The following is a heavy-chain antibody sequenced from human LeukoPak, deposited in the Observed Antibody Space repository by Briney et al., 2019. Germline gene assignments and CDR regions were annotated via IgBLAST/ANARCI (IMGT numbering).Heavy chain of an antibody. Sequence: SETLSLTCTVSGDSISSYSWSWIRQPPGKGLEWIAYIYLSRDTDSHPSLKSRVTISVDSSRNQFSLRLRYVTAADTAVYYCARRRGDMTTIPDYHYYYMDVWGKGTTVTVSS. D-gene: IGHD5-24*01. J-gene: IGHJ6*03. V-gene: IGHV4-4*09. CDR2: IYLSRDT. CDR3: ARRRGDMTTIPDYHYYYMDV. CDR1: GDSISSYS.